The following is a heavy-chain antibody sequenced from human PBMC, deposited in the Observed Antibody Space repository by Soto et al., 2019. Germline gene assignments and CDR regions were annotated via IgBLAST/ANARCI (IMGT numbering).Heavy chain of an antibody. J-gene: IGHJ4*02. V-gene: IGHV1-2*04. CDR3: ARVLGGSSGTHFDY. CDR2: INPNSGGT. D-gene: IGHD3-22*01. CDR1: GYTFTGYY. Sequence: ASVKVYCKASGYTFTGYYMHWVRQAPGQGLEWMGWINPNSGGTNYAQKFQGWVTMTRDTSISTAYMELSRLRSDDTAVYYRARVLGGSSGTHFDYWGQGTLVTVSS.